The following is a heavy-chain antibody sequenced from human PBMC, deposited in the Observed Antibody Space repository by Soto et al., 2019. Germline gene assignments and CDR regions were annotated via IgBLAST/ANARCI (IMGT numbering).Heavy chain of an antibody. CDR1: EFTFSTYG. Sequence: SCAASEFTFSTYGMHWVRQAPGKGLEWVAAIWYDGSNKYYEDSVKGRFTISRDNSKNTLYLQMNSLRDEDTAVYYCWIGSDRTRLTRGGMDGWGQGTTGTVSS. CDR2: IWYDGSNK. CDR3: WIGSDRTRLTRGGMDG. J-gene: IGHJ6*02. D-gene: IGHD4-17*01. V-gene: IGHV3-33*01.